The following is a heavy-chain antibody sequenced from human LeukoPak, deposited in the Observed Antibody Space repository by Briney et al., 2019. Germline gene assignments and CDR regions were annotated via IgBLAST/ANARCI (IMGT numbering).Heavy chain of an antibody. V-gene: IGHV5-51*01. CDR2: IYPSDSDT. J-gene: IGHJ4*02. CDR1: GYSFTSYW. Sequence: GESLRISCKGSGYSFTSYWIGWVRQMPGKGLGWMGVIYPSDSDTRYSPSFQGQVTISVDESISTAYLQWSSLKASDTAMYYCARHTSGFYYWGQGTLVTVSS. D-gene: IGHD5-12*01. CDR3: ARHTSGFYY.